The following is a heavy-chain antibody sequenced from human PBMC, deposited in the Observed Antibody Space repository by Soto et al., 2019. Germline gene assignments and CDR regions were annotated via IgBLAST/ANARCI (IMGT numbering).Heavy chain of an antibody. CDR1: GFTFSSYG. V-gene: IGHV3-33*01. D-gene: IGHD3-9*01. CDR2: IWYDGSNK. CDR3: ASYNDILTGLDY. J-gene: IGHJ4*02. Sequence: QVQLVESGGGVVQPGRSLRLSCAASGFTFSSYGMHWVRQAPGKGLEWVAVIWYDGSNKYYADSVKGRFTISRDNSKNTLYLQMNSLRAEDTAAYYCASYNDILTGLDYWGQGTLVTVSS.